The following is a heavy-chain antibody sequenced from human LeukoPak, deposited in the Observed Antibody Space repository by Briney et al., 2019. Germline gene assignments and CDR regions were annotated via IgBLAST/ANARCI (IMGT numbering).Heavy chain of an antibody. V-gene: IGHV3-23*01. CDR1: GFTFIIYA. Sequence: NPGGSLRLSCAASGFTFIIYAMSWVRQAPGKGLEWVSGISSVGGSTYYADSVKGRFTISRDTSKNTLYLQMHSLRAEETAVYYCAKYSSGLHSTRPQWFDAWGRGTLVTVSS. CDR3: AKYSSGLHSTRPQWFDA. CDR2: ISSVGGST. J-gene: IGHJ5*02. D-gene: IGHD3-22*01.